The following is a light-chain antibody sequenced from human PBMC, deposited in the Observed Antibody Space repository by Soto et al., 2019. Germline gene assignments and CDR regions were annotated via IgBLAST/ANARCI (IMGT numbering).Light chain of an antibody. CDR2: DAS. V-gene: IGKV1-5*01. CDR3: QQYNSYSA. CDR1: QSISSW. Sequence: DIQLTQSASTLSASLGDRVTITCRASQSISSWLAWYQQKPGKAPKLLIYDASSLESGVPSRFSGSGSGTESTLTISSLKPDDFATYYCQQYNSYSAFGQGTKVDIK. J-gene: IGKJ1*01.